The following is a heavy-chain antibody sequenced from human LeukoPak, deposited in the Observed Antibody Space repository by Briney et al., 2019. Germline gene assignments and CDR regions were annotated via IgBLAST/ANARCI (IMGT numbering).Heavy chain of an antibody. V-gene: IGHV3-21*01. D-gene: IGHD5-18*01. Sequence: TGGSLRLSCAASGFTFSSYSMNWVRQAPGKGLGWVSSINSRSSYIYYADSVKGRFTISRDNAKNSLYLQMNSLRAEDTAVYYCARIVGEYSYGGRAYNWFDPWGQGTLVTVSS. J-gene: IGHJ5*02. CDR2: INSRSSYI. CDR1: GFTFSSYS. CDR3: ARIVGEYSYGGRAYNWFDP.